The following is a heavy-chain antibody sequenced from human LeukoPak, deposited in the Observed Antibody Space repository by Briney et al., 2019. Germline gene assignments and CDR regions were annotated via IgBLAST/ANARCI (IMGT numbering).Heavy chain of an antibody. CDR3: ARDRRDGYNWNYYYYMDV. J-gene: IGHJ6*03. D-gene: IGHD5-24*01. CDR2: ISSSSSYK. V-gene: IGHV3-21*01. Sequence: GGSLRLSCAASGFTFSTYSMNWVRQAPGKGLEWVSSISSSSSYKYYADSMKGRFTISRDNAKNSLYLQMNSLRAEDTAVYYCARDRRDGYNWNYYYYMDVWGKGTTVTISS. CDR1: GFTFSTYS.